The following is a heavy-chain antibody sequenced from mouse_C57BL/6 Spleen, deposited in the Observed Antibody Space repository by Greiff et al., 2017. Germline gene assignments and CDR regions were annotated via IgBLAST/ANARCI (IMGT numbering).Heavy chain of an antibody. Sequence: QVQLQQSGAELVKPGASVKISCKASGYTFTDYYINWVKQRPGQGLEWIGKIGPGSGSTYYNEKFKGKATLTADTSSSTAYMQLSSLTSEDSAVYFCARPIYYYGSNYAMDYWGQGTSVTVSS. CDR1: GYTFTDYY. V-gene: IGHV1-77*01. J-gene: IGHJ4*01. CDR2: IGPGSGST. CDR3: ARPIYYYGSNYAMDY. D-gene: IGHD1-1*01.